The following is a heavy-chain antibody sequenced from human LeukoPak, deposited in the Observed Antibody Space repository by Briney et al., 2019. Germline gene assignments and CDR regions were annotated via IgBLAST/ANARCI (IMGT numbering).Heavy chain of an antibody. V-gene: IGHV4-59*12. Sequence: SETLSLTCTVSGGSISTYYWSWIRQSPGKGLEWIGYIYYSGSTNYNPSLKSRVTISVDTSKNQFSLKLSSVTAADTAVYYCARDFSPLLPPGSYDAFDIWGQGTMVTVSS. J-gene: IGHJ3*02. CDR3: ARDFSPLLPPGSYDAFDI. CDR1: GGSISTYY. CDR2: IYYSGST. D-gene: IGHD2/OR15-2a*01.